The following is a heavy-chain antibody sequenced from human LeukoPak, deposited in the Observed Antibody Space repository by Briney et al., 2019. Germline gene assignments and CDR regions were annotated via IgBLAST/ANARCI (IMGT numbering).Heavy chain of an antibody. V-gene: IGHV3-30*18. J-gene: IGHJ4*02. CDR3: AKEFSFGGVIDY. CDR2: ISYDGSNK. Sequence: GRSLRLSCAASGFTFSNYGMHWVRQAPGKGLEWVTLISYDGSNKYYADSVKGRFTISRDSSKNTVFLQMNSLRAQDTAVYHCAKEFSFGGVIDYWGQGTLVTVSS. CDR1: GFTFSNYG. D-gene: IGHD3-16*01.